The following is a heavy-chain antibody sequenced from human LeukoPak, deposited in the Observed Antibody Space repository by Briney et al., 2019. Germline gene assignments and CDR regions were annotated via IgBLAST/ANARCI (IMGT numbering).Heavy chain of an antibody. Sequence: PGGSLRLSCAASGFTFSTYGMHWVRQAPGMGLEWVAFMRNDGSNKYYADSVRGRFTISRDNSKNTLYLQMNSLKAEDTAVYYCAKANTGGGSNNLGYFHHWGQGTLVTVSS. CDR1: GFTFSTYG. J-gene: IGHJ1*01. CDR3: AKANTGGGSNNLGYFHH. CDR2: MRNDGSNK. V-gene: IGHV3-30*02. D-gene: IGHD3-16*01.